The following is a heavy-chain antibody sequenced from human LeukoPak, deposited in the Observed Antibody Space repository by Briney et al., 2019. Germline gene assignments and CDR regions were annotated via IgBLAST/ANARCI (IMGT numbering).Heavy chain of an antibody. V-gene: IGHV3-23*01. J-gene: IGHJ1*01. CDR3: ARDPRGEYCPNGVCSKTTPQIFQH. CDR2: ISGSGGST. CDR1: GFTFSSYA. D-gene: IGHD2-8*01. Sequence: GGSLRLSSAASGFTFSSYAMSWVRQAPGKGLEWVSAISGSGGSTYYADYVKGRFTISRDNSKNTLYLQMNSLRAEDTAVYYCARDPRGEYCPNGVCSKTTPQIFQHWGQGTLVTVSS.